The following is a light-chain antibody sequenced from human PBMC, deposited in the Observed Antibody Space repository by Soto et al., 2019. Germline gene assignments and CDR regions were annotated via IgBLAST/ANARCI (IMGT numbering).Light chain of an antibody. Sequence: QSALTQPASVSGSSGQSITISCTGSSSDVGGYNYVSWYQQHPGKAPKLLIYEVSNRPSGVSNRFSGSKSGNTASLTISGLQAEDEADYYCSSYTSSSSLGLFGTGTKLTVL. CDR1: SSDVGGYNY. CDR3: SSYTSSSSLGL. J-gene: IGLJ1*01. CDR2: EVS. V-gene: IGLV2-14*01.